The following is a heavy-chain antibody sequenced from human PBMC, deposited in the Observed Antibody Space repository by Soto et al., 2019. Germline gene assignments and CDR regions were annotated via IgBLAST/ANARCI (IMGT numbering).Heavy chain of an antibody. CDR1: GYTFTSYY. Sequence: ASVKVSCKASGYTFTSYYMHWVRQAPGQGLEWLGIINPSGGSTSYAQKFQGRVTMTRDTSTSTVYMELSSLRSEDTAVYYCARDQGYGSGSYLYYYYGMHVWGQGTTVTVSS. CDR2: INPSGGST. V-gene: IGHV1-46*03. J-gene: IGHJ6*02. CDR3: ARDQGYGSGSYLYYYYGMHV. D-gene: IGHD3-10*01.